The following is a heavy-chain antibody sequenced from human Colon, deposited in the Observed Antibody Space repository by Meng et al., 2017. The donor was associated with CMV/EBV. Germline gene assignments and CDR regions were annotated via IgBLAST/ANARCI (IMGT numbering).Heavy chain of an antibody. J-gene: IGHJ4*02. CDR2: LNNDGTYM. V-gene: IGHV3-74*03. CDR3: ARPRDGYSPFDL. D-gene: IGHD5-24*01. CDR1: GFTLSSYW. Sequence: GSLKISCAASGFTLSSYWMHWVRQAPGKGLVWVARLNNDGTYMTYADSVRGRFSISRDNAQNTVYLQMNRLTADDTAVYYCARPRDGYSPFDLWGQGTPVTVSS.